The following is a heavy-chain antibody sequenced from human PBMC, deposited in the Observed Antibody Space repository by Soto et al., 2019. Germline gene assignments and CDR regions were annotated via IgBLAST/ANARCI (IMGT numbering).Heavy chain of an antibody. CDR2: ISYDGSNK. V-gene: IGHV3-30*03. CDR3: AREATDYDFWSGTSFDY. J-gene: IGHJ4*02. D-gene: IGHD3-3*01. CDR1: GFTFSSYS. Sequence: PGGSLRLSCAASGFTFSSYSMNWVRQAPGKGLEWVAVISYDGSNKYYADSVKGRFTISRDNSKNTLYLQMNSLRAEDTAVYYCAREATDYDFWSGTSFDYWGQGTLVTVSS.